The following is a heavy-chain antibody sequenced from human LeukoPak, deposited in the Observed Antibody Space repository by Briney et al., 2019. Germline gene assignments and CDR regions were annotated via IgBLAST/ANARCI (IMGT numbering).Heavy chain of an antibody. Sequence: GASVKVSCKASGGTFSSYAISWVRQAPGQGLEWMGGIIPIFGTANYAQKFQGRVTITADESTSTAYMELSSLRSGDTAVYYCARLDYDYGDYVLGYWGQGTLVTVSS. J-gene: IGHJ4*02. D-gene: IGHD4-17*01. CDR1: GGTFSSYA. V-gene: IGHV1-69*13. CDR3: ARLDYDYGDYVLGY. CDR2: IIPIFGTA.